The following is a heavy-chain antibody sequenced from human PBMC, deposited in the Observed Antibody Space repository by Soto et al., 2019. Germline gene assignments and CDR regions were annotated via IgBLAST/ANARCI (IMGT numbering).Heavy chain of an antibody. V-gene: IGHV3-23*01. Sequence: LRLSCAASGFTFSSYAMSWVRQAPGKGLEWVSAISGSGGSTYYADSVKGRFTISRDNSKNTLYLQMNSLRAEDTAVYYCAKDGSGSGSYSFDYWGQGTLVTVSS. CDR3: AKDGSGSGSYSFDY. CDR1: GFTFSSYA. D-gene: IGHD3-10*01. CDR2: ISGSGGST. J-gene: IGHJ4*02.